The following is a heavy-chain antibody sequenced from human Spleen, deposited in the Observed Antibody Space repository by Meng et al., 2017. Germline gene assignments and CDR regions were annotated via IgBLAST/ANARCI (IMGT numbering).Heavy chain of an antibody. CDR3: TREGTVFYYDSSGYYFDY. J-gene: IGHJ4*02. CDR1: GFTFGDYA. D-gene: IGHD3-22*01. V-gene: IGHV3-49*04. Sequence: GESLKISCTASGFTFGDYAMSWVRQAPGKGLEWVGFIRSKAYGGTTEYAASVKGRFTISRDDSKSIAYLQMNSLKTEDTAVYYCTREGTVFYYDSSGYYFDYWGQGTLVTVSS. CDR2: IRSKAYGGTT.